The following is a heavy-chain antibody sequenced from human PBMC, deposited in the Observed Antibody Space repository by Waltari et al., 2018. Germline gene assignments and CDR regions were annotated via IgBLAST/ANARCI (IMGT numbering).Heavy chain of an antibody. CDR1: GGSISSHY. Sequence: QVQLQESGPGLVKPSETLSLTCTVSGGSISSHYWSWIRQPPGKGLEWIGYIYYSGSTNYNPSLKSRVTISVDTSKNQFSLKLSSVTAADTAVYYCARGSLAIFGVVTYFDYWGQGTLVTVSS. J-gene: IGHJ4*02. CDR3: ARGSLAIFGVVTYFDY. CDR2: IYYSGST. V-gene: IGHV4-59*11. D-gene: IGHD3-3*01.